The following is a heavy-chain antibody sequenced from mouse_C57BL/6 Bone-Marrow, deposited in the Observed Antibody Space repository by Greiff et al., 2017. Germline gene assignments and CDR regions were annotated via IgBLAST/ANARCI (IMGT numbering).Heavy chain of an antibody. CDR3: ARLSNPYFDY. J-gene: IGHJ2*01. D-gene: IGHD2-5*01. CDR1: GFTFSSYT. CDR2: ISGGGGNT. V-gene: IGHV5-9*01. Sequence: EVKLMESGGGLVKPGGSLKLSCASSGFTFSSYTMSWVRHTPEKRLEWVATISGGGGNTYYPDSVKGRFTSSRDNAKNTLYLQMSSLRSEDTALYYCARLSNPYFDYWGQGTTLTVSS.